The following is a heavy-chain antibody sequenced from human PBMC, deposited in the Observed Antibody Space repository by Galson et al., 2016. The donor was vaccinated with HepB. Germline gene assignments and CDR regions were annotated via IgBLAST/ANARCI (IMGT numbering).Heavy chain of an antibody. CDR2: IYYSGST. D-gene: IGHD1-1*01. CDR1: GGHY. J-gene: IGHJ4*02. CDR3: VGTGAHLGGY. Sequence: TLSLTCAVYGGHYWSWIRQHPGKGLEWMGYIYYSGSTSYNPSLRSRITISMDTSKNQFSLDLNSVTAADTAVYYCVGTGAHLGGYWGQGTLVTVSS. V-gene: IGHV4-31*11.